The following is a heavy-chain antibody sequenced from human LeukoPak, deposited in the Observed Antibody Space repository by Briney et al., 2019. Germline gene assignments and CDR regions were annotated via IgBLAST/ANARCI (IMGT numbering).Heavy chain of an antibody. CDR3: ARAGYSSSWYYYYGKDV. CDR1: GYTFTGYH. CDR2: INPYSGDT. V-gene: IGHV1-2*02. Sequence: GASVKVSCKASGYTFTGYHMHWVRQAPGQGLEWMGWINPYSGDTNYAQKFQGRVTMTRDTSINTAYMELSRLRSDDTAVYYCARAGYSSSWYYYYGKDVWGQGTTVTVSS. D-gene: IGHD6-13*01. J-gene: IGHJ6*02.